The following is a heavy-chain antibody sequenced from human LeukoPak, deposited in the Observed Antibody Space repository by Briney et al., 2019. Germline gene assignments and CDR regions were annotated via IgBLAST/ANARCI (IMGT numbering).Heavy chain of an antibody. D-gene: IGHD3-22*01. CDR2: IYYSGST. Sequence: SETLSLTCTVSGGSISSSSYYWGWIRQPPGKGLEWIGSIYYSGSTNYNPSLKSRVTISVDTSKNQFSLKLSSVTAADTAVYYCARFGYYDSSGYLPGRKYYYYGMDVWGQGTTVTVSS. V-gene: IGHV4-39*07. CDR1: GGSISSSSYY. CDR3: ARFGYYDSSGYLPGRKYYYYGMDV. J-gene: IGHJ6*02.